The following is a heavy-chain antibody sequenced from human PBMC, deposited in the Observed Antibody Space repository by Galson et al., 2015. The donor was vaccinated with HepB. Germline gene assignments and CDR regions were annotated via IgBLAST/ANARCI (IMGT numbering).Heavy chain of an antibody. J-gene: IGHJ4*02. D-gene: IGHD3-3*01. CDR2: ISLSGSSI. CDR1: GFTFSNYE. Sequence: SLRLSCAASGFTFSNYEMNWVRQAPGKGLEWVSYISLSGSSIYYADSVKGRFTISRDNAKNSLYLQMNSLRAEDTAVYYCARDRSGFDYWGQGILVTVSA. CDR3: ARDRSGFDY. V-gene: IGHV3-48*03.